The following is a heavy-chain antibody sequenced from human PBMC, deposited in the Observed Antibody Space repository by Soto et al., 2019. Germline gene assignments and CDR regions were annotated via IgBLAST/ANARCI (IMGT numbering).Heavy chain of an antibody. V-gene: IGHV3-21*01. J-gene: IGHJ3*02. Sequence: EVQLVESGGGLVKPGGSLRLSCAASGFTFSSYSMNWVRQAPGKGLEWVSSISRSAGNTYYADSVKGRFTISRDNAKNSMYLPMNSLRADDTAVYYCAKDQVPSLDAFDIWGQGTMVTVSS. CDR1: GFTFSSYS. CDR3: AKDQVPSLDAFDI. CDR2: ISRSAGNT.